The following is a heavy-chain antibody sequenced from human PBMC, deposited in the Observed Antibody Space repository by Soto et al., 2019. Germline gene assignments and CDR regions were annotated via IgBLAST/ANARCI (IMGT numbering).Heavy chain of an antibody. Sequence: QVQLVQSGAEVREPGASVKVSCKASGYSFTSLDINWVRQTAGQGLEWMGWMQPSTGRTGYAQKFPGRVTMTMDTSINTAYMELTTLTSDDTAFYYCARGFSAGVAYWGQGTLVTVSS. CDR1: GYSFTSLD. D-gene: IGHD1-26*01. V-gene: IGHV1-8*01. CDR3: ARGFSAGVAY. J-gene: IGHJ4*02. CDR2: MQPSTGRT.